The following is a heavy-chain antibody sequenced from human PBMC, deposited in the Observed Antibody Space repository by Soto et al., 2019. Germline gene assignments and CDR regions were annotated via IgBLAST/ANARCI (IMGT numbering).Heavy chain of an antibody. J-gene: IGHJ4*02. CDR1: GFTFSSYG. Sequence: QVQLVESGGGVVQPGRSLRLSCAASGFTFSSYGMHWVRQAPGKGLEWVAVISYDGSNKYYADSVKGRFTISRDNSKNTLYLQMNSLRAEDTAVYYCAKVRNDYGDYWGQGTLVTVSS. V-gene: IGHV3-30*18. CDR3: AKVRNDYGDY. CDR2: ISYDGSNK.